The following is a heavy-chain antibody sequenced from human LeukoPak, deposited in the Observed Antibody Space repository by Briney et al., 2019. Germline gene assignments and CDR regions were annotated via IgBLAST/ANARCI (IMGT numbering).Heavy chain of an antibody. CDR2: IGGSGGST. V-gene: IGHV3-23*01. Sequence: GASLRLSCAASGFTFSSYAMSWVRQAPGKGLEWVSAIGGSGGSTYYADSVKGRFTISRDNSKNTLYLQMNSLRAEDTAVYYCAKGWVSAAAGCFDYWGQGTLVTVSS. D-gene: IGHD6-13*01. J-gene: IGHJ4*02. CDR1: GFTFSSYA. CDR3: AKGWVSAAAGCFDY.